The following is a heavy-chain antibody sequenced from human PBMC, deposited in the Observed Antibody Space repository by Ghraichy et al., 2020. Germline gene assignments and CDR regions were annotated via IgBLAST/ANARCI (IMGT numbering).Heavy chain of an antibody. CDR1: GFTFSSYG. Sequence: LSLTCAASGFTFSSYGIHWVRQAPGKGLEWVAVIWYDGSNKYYADSVKGRFTISRDNSKNTLYLQMNSLRAEDTAVYYCAREGGIAAAIFYYYYGMDVWGQGTTVTVSS. D-gene: IGHD6-13*01. CDR2: IWYDGSNK. V-gene: IGHV3-33*01. J-gene: IGHJ6*02. CDR3: AREGGIAAAIFYYYYGMDV.